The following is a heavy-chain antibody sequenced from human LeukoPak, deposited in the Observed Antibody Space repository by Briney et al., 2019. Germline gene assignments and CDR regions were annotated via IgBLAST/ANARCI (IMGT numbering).Heavy chain of an antibody. D-gene: IGHD5-12*01. J-gene: IGHJ4*02. CDR1: GFTFSSYD. Sequence: PGRSLRLSCAASGFTFSSYDMHWVRQAPGKGLEWVALIWYDGSNKNYADSVKGRFTISRDNSKNTLYLQMNSLRAEDTAVYYCASGYSGYGVGYWGQGTLVTVSS. CDR2: IWYDGSNK. V-gene: IGHV3-33*01. CDR3: ASGYSGYGVGY.